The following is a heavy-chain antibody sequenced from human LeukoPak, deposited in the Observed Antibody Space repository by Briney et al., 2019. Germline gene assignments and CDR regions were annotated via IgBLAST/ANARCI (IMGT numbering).Heavy chain of an antibody. Sequence: GESLKISCKGSGYSFTSYWIGWVRQMPGKGLEWMGIIYPGDSDTRYSPSFQGQVTISADKSISTAYLQWSSLKASDTAMYYCARQEALTGYYNNAFDIWGQGTMVTVSS. CDR2: IYPGDSDT. V-gene: IGHV5-51*01. D-gene: IGHD3-9*01. CDR3: ARQEALTGYYNNAFDI. J-gene: IGHJ3*02. CDR1: GYSFTSYW.